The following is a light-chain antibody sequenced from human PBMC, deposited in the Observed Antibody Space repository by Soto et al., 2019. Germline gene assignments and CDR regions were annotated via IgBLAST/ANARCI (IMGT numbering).Light chain of an antibody. CDR1: PSLLRNNSYNF. V-gene: IGKV2-28*01. CDR3: MHSQQTRRT. Sequence: DLVMTQSPLSLPVIPGEPASFSCRSSPSLLRNNSYNFLDWYLQKPGQSPQLLLYLGSSRASGVPDRFSGSGSGTDFTLKISSVEADDVVVYYCMHSQQTRRTCGKGTKVEIQ. CDR2: LGS. J-gene: IGKJ1*01.